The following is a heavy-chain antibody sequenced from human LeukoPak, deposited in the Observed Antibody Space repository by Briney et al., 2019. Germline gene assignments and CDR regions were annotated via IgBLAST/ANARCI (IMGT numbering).Heavy chain of an antibody. CDR1: GGSISSSSYY. J-gene: IGHJ6*03. CDR3: ARDGSSSWYSYYYMDV. CDR2: IYYSGSA. V-gene: IGHV4-39*07. Sequence: PSETLSLTCTVSGGSISSSSYYWGWIRQPPGKGLEWIGSIYYSGSAYYNPSLKSRVTISVDTSKNQFSLKLSSVTAADTAVYYCARDGSSSWYSYYYMDVWGKGTTVTVSS. D-gene: IGHD6-13*01.